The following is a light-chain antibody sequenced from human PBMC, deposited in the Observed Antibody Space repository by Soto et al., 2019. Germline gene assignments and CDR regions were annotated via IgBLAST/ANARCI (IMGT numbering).Light chain of an antibody. CDR2: KAS. Sequence: DIQMTQSPSTLSASVGDRVTITCRASQSISSWLAWYQQKPGKAPKLLIYKASSLESGVPSRFSGSGSGTESTLTISSLQPDDFATYYCHQYNSYPYTFGQGTKLEIK. V-gene: IGKV1-5*03. CDR3: HQYNSYPYT. J-gene: IGKJ2*01. CDR1: QSISSW.